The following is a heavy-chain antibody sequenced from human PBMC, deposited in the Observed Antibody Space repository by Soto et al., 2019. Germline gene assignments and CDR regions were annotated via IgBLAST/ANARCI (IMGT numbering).Heavy chain of an antibody. CDR2: ISAYNGNI. CDR3: VRGGYCTDGVCYTDYYHGLDV. D-gene: IGHD2-8*01. Sequence: ASVKVSCKASGYTFTNYGISWVRQAPGQGLEWMGWISAYNGNIIYAQNFQGRVTMTTDTSTSTAHMELRSLRSDDTAVYYCVRGGYCTDGVCYTDYYHGLDVWGQGTTVTVSS. V-gene: IGHV1-18*01. J-gene: IGHJ6*02. CDR1: GYTFTNYG.